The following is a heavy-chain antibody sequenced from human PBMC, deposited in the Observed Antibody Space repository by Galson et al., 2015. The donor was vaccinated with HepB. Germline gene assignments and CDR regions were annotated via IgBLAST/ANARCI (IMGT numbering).Heavy chain of an antibody. J-gene: IGHJ4*02. CDR3: AKELGATHFDY. CDR1: GFTFSSYG. V-gene: IGHV3-30*02. Sequence: SLRLSCAASGFTFSSYGMHWVRQAPGKGLEWVAFIRYDGSSKYYADSVKGRFTISRDNSKNTLYLQMNSLRAEDTAVYYCAKELGATHFDYWGQGTLVTVSS. D-gene: IGHD1-26*01. CDR2: IRYDGSSK.